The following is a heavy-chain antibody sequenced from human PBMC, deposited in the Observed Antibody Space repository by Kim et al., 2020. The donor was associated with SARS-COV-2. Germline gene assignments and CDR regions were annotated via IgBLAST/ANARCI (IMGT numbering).Heavy chain of an antibody. J-gene: IGHJ6*02. CDR3: ARLMVRGGYGMDV. D-gene: IGHD3-10*01. V-gene: IGHV4-59*08. Sequence: YNPSLKSRVTISIDTSKNQFSLRLSSVTAADTAVYYCARLMVRGGYGMDVWGQGTTVTVSS.